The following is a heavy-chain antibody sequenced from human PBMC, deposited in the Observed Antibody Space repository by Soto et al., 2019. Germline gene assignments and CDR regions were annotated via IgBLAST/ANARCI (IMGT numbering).Heavy chain of an antibody. D-gene: IGHD6-19*01. V-gene: IGHV1-3*01. J-gene: IGHJ5*02. CDR2: INAGNGNT. CDR3: ARGVAGPLHWFDP. Sequence: ASVKVSCKASGYTFTSYAMHWVRQAPGQRLEWMGWINAGNGNTKYSQKLQGRVTITRDTSASTAYMELSSLRSEDTAVYYCARGVAGPLHWFDPWGQGTLVSVSS. CDR1: GYTFTSYA.